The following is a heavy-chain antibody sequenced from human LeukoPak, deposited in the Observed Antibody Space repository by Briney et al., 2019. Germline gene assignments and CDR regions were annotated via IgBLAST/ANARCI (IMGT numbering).Heavy chain of an antibody. CDR3: AKAPVLPPFDY. D-gene: IGHD6-6*01. Sequence: GGSLRLSCAASGFTFSSYAMSWVRQAPGKGLEWVSAISGSGGSTYYADSVKGRFTVSRDNSKDTLYLQMNSLRAEDTAIYYCAKAPVLPPFDYWGQGTLVTVSS. CDR1: GFTFSSYA. V-gene: IGHV3-23*01. CDR2: ISGSGGST. J-gene: IGHJ4*02.